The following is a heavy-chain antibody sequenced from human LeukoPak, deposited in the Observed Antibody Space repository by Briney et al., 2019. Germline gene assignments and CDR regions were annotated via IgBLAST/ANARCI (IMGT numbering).Heavy chain of an antibody. D-gene: IGHD2-15*01. CDR1: GGSFSSYA. CDR3: ALGGVVVVAANNRFDP. CDR2: IIPIFGIA. Sequence: ASVKVSCKASGGSFSSYAISWVRQAPGQGLEWMGRIIPIFGIANYAQKFQGRVTITADKSTSTAYMELSSLRSEDTAVYYCALGGVVVVAANNRFDPWVQGTLVTVSS. J-gene: IGHJ5*02. V-gene: IGHV1-69*04.